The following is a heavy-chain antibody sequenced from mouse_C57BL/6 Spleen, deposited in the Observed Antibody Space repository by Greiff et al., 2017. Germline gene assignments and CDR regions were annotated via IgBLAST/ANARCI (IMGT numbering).Heavy chain of an antibody. D-gene: IGHD2-5*01. CDR2: IYPGSGST. CDR3: ARDRAYYSNYEDAMDY. J-gene: IGHJ4*01. CDR1: GYTFTSYW. V-gene: IGHV1-55*01. Sequence: QVQLQQPGAELVKPGASVKMSCKASGYTFTSYWITWVKQRPGQGLEWIGDIYPGSGSTNYNEKFKSKATLTVDTSSSTAYMQLSSLTSEDSAVYYGARDRAYYSNYEDAMDYWGQGTSVTVSS.